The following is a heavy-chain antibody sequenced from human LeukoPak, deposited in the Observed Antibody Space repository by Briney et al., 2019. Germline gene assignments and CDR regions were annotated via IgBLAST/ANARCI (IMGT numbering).Heavy chain of an antibody. J-gene: IGHJ6*03. CDR3: ARQDTSWSGYYTGYYYYYMDV. CDR1: GGSISSSSYY. CDR2: IYYSGST. Sequence: SETLSLTCTVSGGSISSSSYYWGWIRQPPGKGLEWIGSIYYSGSTYYNPSLKSRVTISVDTSKNQFSLELSSVTAADTAVYYRARQDTSWSGYYTGYYYYYMDVWGKGTTVTVSS. D-gene: IGHD3-3*01. V-gene: IGHV4-39*01.